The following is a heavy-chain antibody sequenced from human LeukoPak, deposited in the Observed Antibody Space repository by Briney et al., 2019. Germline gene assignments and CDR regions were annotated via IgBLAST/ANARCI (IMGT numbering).Heavy chain of an antibody. V-gene: IGHV4-59*12. CDR1: GDSIRSYS. CDR3: AREELGTAAAGTGNWFDP. CDR2: IYYSGST. D-gene: IGHD6-13*01. J-gene: IGHJ5*02. Sequence: SETLSLTCTVSGDSIRSYSWSWIRQPPGKGLEWIGYIYYSGSTYYNPSLKSRVTISVDTSKNQFSLKLSSVTAADTAVYYCAREELGTAAAGTGNWFDPWGQGTLVTVSS.